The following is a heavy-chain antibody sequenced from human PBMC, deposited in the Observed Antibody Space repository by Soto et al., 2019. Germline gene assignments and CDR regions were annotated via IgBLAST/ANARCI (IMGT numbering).Heavy chain of an antibody. V-gene: IGHV1-18*01. D-gene: IGHD2-21*02. CDR2: ISTYNGDT. Sequence: ASVKVSCKASGYTFTRSGISWVRQAPGQGLEWMGWISTYNGDTNYAQTFQGRVTMTTDTSTSTVYMELRSLRSEDTAVYYCARSIVVVTALDYWGQGTLVTVSS. J-gene: IGHJ4*02. CDR3: ARSIVVVTALDY. CDR1: GYTFTRSG.